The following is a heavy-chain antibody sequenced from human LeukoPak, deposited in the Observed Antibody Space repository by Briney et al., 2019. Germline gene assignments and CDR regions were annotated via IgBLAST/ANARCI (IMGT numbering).Heavy chain of an antibody. D-gene: IGHD6-13*01. CDR1: GFTFSSYG. Sequence: GGSLRLSCAASGFTFSSYGMHWVRQAPGKGLEWVALISYHGSNKYYGDSVKGRFTISRDNSKNTVYLQMNSLRTEDTAVYYCAKDQVPIAASGTDYWGQGTLVTVSS. CDR3: AKDQVPIAASGTDY. V-gene: IGHV3-30*18. CDR2: ISYHGSNK. J-gene: IGHJ4*02.